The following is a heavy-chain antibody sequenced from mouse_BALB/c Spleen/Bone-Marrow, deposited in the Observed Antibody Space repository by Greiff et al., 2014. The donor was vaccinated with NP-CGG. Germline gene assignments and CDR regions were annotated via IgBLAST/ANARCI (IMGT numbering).Heavy chain of an antibody. Sequence: DLVKPGASVKLSCKASGYTFTSYWINWIKQRPGQGLEWIGRIAPGSGSTYYNEMFKGKATLIVDTSSSTAYIQLSSPSSEDSAVYFCARGGLHYFDYWGQGTTLTVSS. CDR1: GYTFTSYW. V-gene: IGHV1S41*01. D-gene: IGHD3-3*01. CDR3: ARGGLHYFDY. CDR2: IAPGSGST. J-gene: IGHJ2*01.